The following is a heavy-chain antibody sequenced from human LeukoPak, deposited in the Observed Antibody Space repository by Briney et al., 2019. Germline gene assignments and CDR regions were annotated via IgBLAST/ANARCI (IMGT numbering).Heavy chain of an antibody. CDR3: ARVFSYYYGMDV. CDR1: GGSISSSSYY. Sequence: SETLSLTCTVSGGSISSSSYYWSWIRQPPGKGLEWIGYIYYSGSTNYNPSLKSRVTISVDTSKNQFSLKLSSVTAADTAVYYCARVFSYYYGMDVWGQGTTVTVSS. V-gene: IGHV4-61*01. J-gene: IGHJ6*02. CDR2: IYYSGST.